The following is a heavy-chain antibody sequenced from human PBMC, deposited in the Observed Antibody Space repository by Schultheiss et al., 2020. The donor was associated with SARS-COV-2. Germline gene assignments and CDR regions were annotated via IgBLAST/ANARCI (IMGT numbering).Heavy chain of an antibody. CDR2: INHSGST. CDR1: GGSFSGYY. J-gene: IGHJ4*02. V-gene: IGHV4-34*01. Sequence: SETLSLTCAVYGGSFSGYYWSWIRQPPGKGLEWIGEINHSGSTNYNPSLKSRVTISVDTSKNQFSLKLSSVTAADTAVYYCARHDGLTRIAVGGFDYWGQGTLVTVSS. D-gene: IGHD6-19*01. CDR3: ARHDGLTRIAVGGFDY.